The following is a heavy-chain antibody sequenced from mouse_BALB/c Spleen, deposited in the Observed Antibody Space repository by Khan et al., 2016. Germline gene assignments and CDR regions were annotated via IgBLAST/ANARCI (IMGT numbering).Heavy chain of an antibody. D-gene: IGHD2-4*01. CDR2: IDPANGNT. V-gene: IGHV14-3*02. Sequence: VQLQQSGAELVKPGASVKLSCTASGFNIKDTYMHWVKQRPEQGLEWIGRIDPANGNTKYDPKFQGKATITEDTSSNKAYLQLSSLTSEDTAVYYCASSPYDYDVGFAYWGQGTLVTVSA. CDR3: ASSPYDYDVGFAY. J-gene: IGHJ3*01. CDR1: GFNIKDTY.